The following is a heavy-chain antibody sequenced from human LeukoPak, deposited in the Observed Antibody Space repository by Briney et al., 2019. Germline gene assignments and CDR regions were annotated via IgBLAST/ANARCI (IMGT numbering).Heavy chain of an antibody. J-gene: IGHJ4*02. CDR3: ARAVYYNYYFDY. CDR1: GYTFTSYG. Sequence: ASVKVSCKASGYTFTSYGISWVRQAPGQGLEWMGWISAYNGNTNYAQKLQGRVTMTTDTSTSTAYMELSSLRSEDTAVYYCARAVYYNYYFDYWGQGTLVTVSS. CDR2: ISAYNGNT. D-gene: IGHD5-24*01. V-gene: IGHV1-18*01.